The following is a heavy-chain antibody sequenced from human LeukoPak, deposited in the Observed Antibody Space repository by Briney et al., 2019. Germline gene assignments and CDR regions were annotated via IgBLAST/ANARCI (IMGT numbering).Heavy chain of an antibody. CDR1: GYSFTSYR. Sequence: NHGESLKISCKGSGYSFTSYRIGWVRQMPGKGLEWMGIIYPGDSDTRYSPSFQGQVTISADKSISTAYLQWSSLKASDTAMYYCARHHHYDYVWGSYGSGYYFDYWGQGTLVTVSS. CDR3: ARHHHYDYVWGSYGSGYYFDY. J-gene: IGHJ4*02. CDR2: IYPGDSDT. V-gene: IGHV5-51*01. D-gene: IGHD3-16*01.